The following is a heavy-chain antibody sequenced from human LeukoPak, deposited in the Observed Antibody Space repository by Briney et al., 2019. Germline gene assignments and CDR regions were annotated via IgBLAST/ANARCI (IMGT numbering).Heavy chain of an antibody. CDR3: ARQHGYNSPIDY. Sequence: SETLSLTCTVSGGSISSYYWSWIRQPPGKGLEWIGYIYYSGSTNYNPSLKSRVTISVDTSKNQFSLKLSSVTAADTAVYYCARQHGYNSPIDYWGQGTLATVSS. CDR1: GGSISSYY. J-gene: IGHJ4*02. V-gene: IGHV4-59*08. CDR2: IYYSGST. D-gene: IGHD5-24*01.